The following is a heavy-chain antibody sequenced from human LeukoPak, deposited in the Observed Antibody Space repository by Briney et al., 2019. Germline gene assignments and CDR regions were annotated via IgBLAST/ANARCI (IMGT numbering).Heavy chain of an antibody. D-gene: IGHD2-2*02. J-gene: IGHJ4*02. CDR1: GFTFSSYS. V-gene: IGHV3-21*04. Sequence: GGSLRLSCAASGFTFSSYSMNWVRQAPGKGLEWVSSISSSSSYIYYADSVKGRFTISRDNAKNSLYLQMNSLRAEDTAVYYCARGLSSSCCYTLDYWGQGTLVTVSS. CDR2: ISSSSSYI. CDR3: ARGLSSSCCYTLDY.